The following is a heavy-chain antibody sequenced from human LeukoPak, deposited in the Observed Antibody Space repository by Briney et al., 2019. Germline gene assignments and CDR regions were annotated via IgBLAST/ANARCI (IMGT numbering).Heavy chain of an antibody. Sequence: ASVKVSCKVSGYSLSDLSIHWVRHVPGKGLEWMGGFEPEEGEHGETIYAQKFEGRLTLTEDTATDTAYMELVSLTSADTAVYYRATDRLEIYALHIWGQGTVVTVSS. CDR2: FEPEEGEHGET. D-gene: IGHD1-1*01. V-gene: IGHV1-24*01. J-gene: IGHJ3*02. CDR3: ATDRLEIYALHI. CDR1: GYSLSDLS.